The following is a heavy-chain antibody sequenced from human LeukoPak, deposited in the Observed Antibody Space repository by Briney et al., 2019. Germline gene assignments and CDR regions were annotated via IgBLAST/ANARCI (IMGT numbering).Heavy chain of an antibody. Sequence: GGSLRLSCAASGFTFSSYAMHWVRQAPGKGLEWVAVISYDGSNKYYADSVKGRFTISRDNSKNTLYLQMNSLRAEDTAVYYCASDIAVAGRAFDIWGQGTMVTVSS. J-gene: IGHJ3*02. D-gene: IGHD6-19*01. V-gene: IGHV3-30-3*01. CDR3: ASDIAVAGRAFDI. CDR1: GFTFSSYA. CDR2: ISYDGSNK.